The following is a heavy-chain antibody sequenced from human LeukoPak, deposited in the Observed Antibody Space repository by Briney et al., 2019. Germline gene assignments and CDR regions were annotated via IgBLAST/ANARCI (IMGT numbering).Heavy chain of an antibody. Sequence: GGSLRLSCAASGFTFDDYAMHWVRHAPGKGLEWVSGISWNSGSIVYADSVKGRFTISRDNAKNSLYLQMNSLRAEDTALYYCAKDRRGYSYVFDYWGQGTLVTVSS. CDR3: AKDRRGYSYVFDY. V-gene: IGHV3-9*01. CDR1: GFTFDDYA. CDR2: ISWNSGSI. D-gene: IGHD5-18*01. J-gene: IGHJ4*02.